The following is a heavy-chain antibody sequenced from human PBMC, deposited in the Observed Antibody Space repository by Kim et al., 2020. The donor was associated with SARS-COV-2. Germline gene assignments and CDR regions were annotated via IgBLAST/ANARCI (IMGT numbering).Heavy chain of an antibody. V-gene: IGHV1-24*01. J-gene: IGHJ4*02. Sequence: AQKFQGRVAMTEDTSTDTAYMDLRSLTSEDTAVYYCATSFAIFGVIQLDYWGQGTLVTVSS. D-gene: IGHD3-3*01. CDR3: ATSFAIFGVIQLDY.